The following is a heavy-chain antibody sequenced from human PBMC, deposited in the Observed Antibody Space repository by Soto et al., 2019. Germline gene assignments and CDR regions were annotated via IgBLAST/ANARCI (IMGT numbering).Heavy chain of an antibody. Sequence: QVQLQESGPGLVKPSQTLSLTCTVSGGSISSGGYYWSWIRQHPGKGLEWIGYIYYSGSTYYNPSLKSRVTISVDPSKNQFSLKLSSVTAADTAVYYCARDLKVTYHYYGMDVWGQGTTVTVSS. CDR3: ARDLKVTYHYYGMDV. J-gene: IGHJ6*02. CDR1: GGSISSGGYY. V-gene: IGHV4-31*03. D-gene: IGHD2-21*02. CDR2: IYYSGST.